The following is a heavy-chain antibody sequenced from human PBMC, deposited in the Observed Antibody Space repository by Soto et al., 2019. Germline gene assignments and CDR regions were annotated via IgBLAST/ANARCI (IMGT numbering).Heavy chain of an antibody. CDR3: ARGTYYADRDLVLEY. Sequence: QVQLQESGPGLVKPSETLSLTCTVFGGSISTYYWSWIRQPPGKGLGWIGYIDYSGNTKYNPSLKGRLTILVDTSRNQFSLTMSSVSAADTAVYYCARGTYYADRDLVLEYWGQGSLVTVSS. V-gene: IGHV4-59*01. CDR1: GGSISTYY. J-gene: IGHJ4*02. D-gene: IGHD3-10*01. CDR2: IDYSGNT.